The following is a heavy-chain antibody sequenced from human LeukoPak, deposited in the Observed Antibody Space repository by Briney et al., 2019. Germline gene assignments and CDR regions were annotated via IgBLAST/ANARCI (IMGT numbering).Heavy chain of an antibody. Sequence: ETLSLTCAVYGGSFSGYYWSWVRQAPGKGLEWVSSISSSSSYIYYADSVKGRFTISRDNAKNSLYLQMNSLRAEDTAVYYCARSGYYDILTGYPFDYWGQGTLVTVSS. J-gene: IGHJ4*02. V-gene: IGHV3-21*01. D-gene: IGHD3-9*01. CDR2: ISSSSSYI. CDR1: GGSFSGYY. CDR3: ARSGYYDILTGYPFDY.